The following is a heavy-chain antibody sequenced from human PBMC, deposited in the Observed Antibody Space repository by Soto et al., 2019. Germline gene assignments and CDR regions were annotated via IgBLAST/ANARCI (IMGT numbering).Heavy chain of an antibody. CDR2: IYSGGST. CDR1: GVTVSSNY. Sequence: EVQLVESGGDLVQPGGSLRLSCAASGVTVSSNYMSWVRQAPGKGLEWVSVIYSGGSTYYADSVKGRFTISRDNSKSTLYLQMNSLRAEDTAVYYCARHGYHYGGGYFDSWGQGTLVTVSS. D-gene: IGHD5-18*01. V-gene: IGHV3-66*04. CDR3: ARHGYHYGGGYFDS. J-gene: IGHJ4*02.